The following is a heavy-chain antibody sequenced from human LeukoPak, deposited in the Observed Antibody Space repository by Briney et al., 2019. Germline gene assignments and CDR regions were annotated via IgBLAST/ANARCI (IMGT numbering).Heavy chain of an antibody. CDR3: ARDQRATASTGSYFDY. V-gene: IGHV3-21*01. Sequence: PGGSLRLSCAASGFTFSSYGMDWVRQAPGKGLEWVSSVSSSSSYIYYADSVKSRFTISRDNAKNSLSLQMNSLRAEDTAVYYCARDQRATASTGSYFDYWGQGTLVSVSS. CDR2: VSSSSSYI. D-gene: IGHD1-1*01. J-gene: IGHJ4*02. CDR1: GFTFSSYG.